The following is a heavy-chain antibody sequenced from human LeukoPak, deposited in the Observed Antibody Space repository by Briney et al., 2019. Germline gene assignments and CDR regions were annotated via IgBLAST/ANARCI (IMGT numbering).Heavy chain of an antibody. CDR3: ASSNWGFNY. CDR2: IYYSGST. J-gene: IGHJ4*02. Sequence: SQTLSLTCTVSGGSISSSSYYWGWIRQPPGKGLEWIGSIYYSGSTYYNPSLKSRVTISVDTSKNQFSPKLSSVTAADTAVYYCASSNWGFNYWGQGTLVTVSS. V-gene: IGHV4-39*01. CDR1: GGSISSSSYY. D-gene: IGHD7-27*01.